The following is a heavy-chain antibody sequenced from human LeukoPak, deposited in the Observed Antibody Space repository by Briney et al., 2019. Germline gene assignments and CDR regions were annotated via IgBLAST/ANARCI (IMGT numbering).Heavy chain of an antibody. CDR3: ARGYCSGGSCSYPN. J-gene: IGHJ4*02. Sequence: GRSLRLSCSASGFTVSSYEMNWVRQAPGKGLEWVSYISSSGSTIYYADSVKGRFTISRDNAKNSLYLQMNSLRAEDTAVYYCARGYCSGGSCSYPNWGQGTLVTVSS. CDR1: GFTVSSYE. V-gene: IGHV3-48*03. CDR2: ISSSGSTI. D-gene: IGHD2-15*01.